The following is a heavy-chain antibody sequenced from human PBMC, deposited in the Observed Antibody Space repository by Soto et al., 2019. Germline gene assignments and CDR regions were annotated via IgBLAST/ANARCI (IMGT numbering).Heavy chain of an antibody. D-gene: IGHD2-21*02. CDR3: AKGGRAYCGGDCRYYFDV. J-gene: IGHJ4*02. V-gene: IGHV3-30*18. CDR1: RFTFSGYG. Sequence: PGESLRLSCAASRFTFSGYGMHWVRQAPGKGLEWVAVISYDGSNKFYADPVKGRFTISRDNSKNTLYLQMNSLRAEDTAVYYCAKGGRAYCGGDCRYYFDVWGQGTLVPVSS. CDR2: ISYDGSNK.